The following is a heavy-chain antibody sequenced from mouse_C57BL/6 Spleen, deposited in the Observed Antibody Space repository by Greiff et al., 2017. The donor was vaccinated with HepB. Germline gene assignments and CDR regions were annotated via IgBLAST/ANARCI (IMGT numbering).Heavy chain of an antibody. D-gene: IGHD2-4*01. CDR1: GYTFTSYW. CDR3: AGRSTMITGYYFDY. Sequence: QVQLQQPGAELVRPGSSVKLSCKASGYTFTSYWMHWVKQRPIQGLEWIGNIDPSDSETHYNQKFKDKATLTVDKSSSTAYMQLSSLTSEDSAVYYCAGRSTMITGYYFDYWGQGTTLTVSS. V-gene: IGHV1-52*01. J-gene: IGHJ2*01. CDR2: IDPSDSET.